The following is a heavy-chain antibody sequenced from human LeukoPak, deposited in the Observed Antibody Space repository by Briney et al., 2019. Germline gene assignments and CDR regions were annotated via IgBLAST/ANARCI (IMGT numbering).Heavy chain of an antibody. Sequence: PSETLSLTCTVSLDSTTSNFWSWVRQPPGKGLEWIGEIHRSGSPNYNPSLQSRVTISIDRSRNQIVLELSSVTAADTAVYYCAREILGGFNPGAYWGQGTLVTVSS. CDR2: IHRSGSP. CDR1: LDSTTSNF. V-gene: IGHV4-4*02. CDR3: AREILGGFNPGAY. J-gene: IGHJ4*02. D-gene: IGHD1-14*01.